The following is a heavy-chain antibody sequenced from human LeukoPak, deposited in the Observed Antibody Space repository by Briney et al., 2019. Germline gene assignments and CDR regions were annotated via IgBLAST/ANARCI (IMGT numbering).Heavy chain of an antibody. Sequence: GGSLRLSCAASGFTFSSYSMNWVRQAPGKGLEWVSSISKSSGYIYYADSVKGRFTISSDNAKNSLYLQVNSLRAEDTAVYYCASSDSSGYYFFHYWGQGTLVTVSS. D-gene: IGHD3-22*01. CDR2: ISKSSGYI. CDR1: GFTFSSYS. CDR3: ASSDSSGYYFFHY. V-gene: IGHV3-21*01. J-gene: IGHJ4*02.